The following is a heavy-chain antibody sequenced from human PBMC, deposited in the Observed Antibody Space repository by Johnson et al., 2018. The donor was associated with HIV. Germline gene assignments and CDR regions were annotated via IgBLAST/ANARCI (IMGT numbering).Heavy chain of an antibody. V-gene: IGHV3-66*02. CDR2: IYRGGST. CDR1: GFTVSSSY. Sequence: MQLVESGGGLVQPGGSLRLSCAASGFTVSSSYMSWVRQAPGKGLEWVSVIYRGGSTYYADSVKGRFTISRDNSKNTLYLQMNSLRAEDTAVYYCARAPSPQTMAGTTDAFDIWGQGTMVTVSS. CDR3: ARAPSPQTMAGTTDAFDI. J-gene: IGHJ3*02. D-gene: IGHD6-19*01.